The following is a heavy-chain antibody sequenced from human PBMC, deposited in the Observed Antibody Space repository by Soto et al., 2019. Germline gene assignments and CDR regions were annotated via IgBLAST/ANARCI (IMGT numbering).Heavy chain of an antibody. CDR3: ARDTYDSLTDYDHLNGFDM. D-gene: IGHD3-9*01. Sequence: SETLSLTCTVSGGSISSYYWNWIRQPAGRGLEWIGRIYSSGITNYNPSLKSRVTMSADTSKNQFSLKLISATAADTAVYYCARDTYDSLTDYDHLNGFDMWGQGTMVTVSS. CDR2: IYSSGIT. V-gene: IGHV4-4*07. CDR1: GGSISSYY. J-gene: IGHJ3*02.